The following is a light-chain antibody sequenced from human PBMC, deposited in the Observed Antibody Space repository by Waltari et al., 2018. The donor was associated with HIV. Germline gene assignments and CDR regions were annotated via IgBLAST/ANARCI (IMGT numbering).Light chain of an antibody. CDR3: QQRSNWPT. Sequence: EIVLTQSPATLSLSPGERATLSCRASQSVSSYLAWYQQKPGQAPRLLIYDASSRATGIPVRFSGSGSGTDFTLTISSLEPEDFAVYYCQQRSNWPTFGQGAKVEIK. CDR2: DAS. CDR1: QSVSSY. J-gene: IGKJ1*01. V-gene: IGKV3-11*01.